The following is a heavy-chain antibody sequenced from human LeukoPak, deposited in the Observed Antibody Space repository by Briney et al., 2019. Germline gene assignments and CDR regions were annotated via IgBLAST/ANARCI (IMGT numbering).Heavy chain of an antibody. CDR3: ARERGGLYNWFDP. CDR1: GFTVSSNY. D-gene: IGHD3-16*01. J-gene: IGHJ5*02. CDR2: IYSGGST. V-gene: IGHV3-53*01. Sequence: GGSLRLSCAASGFTVSSNYMSWVRQAPGKGLEWVSVIYSGGSTYYADSVKGRFTISRDNSKNTLYLQMNSLRAEDTAVYYCARERGGLYNWFDPWGQGTLSPSPQ.